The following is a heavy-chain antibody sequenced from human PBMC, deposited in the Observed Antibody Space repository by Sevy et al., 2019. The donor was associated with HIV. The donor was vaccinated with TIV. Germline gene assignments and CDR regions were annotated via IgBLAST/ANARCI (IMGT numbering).Heavy chain of an antibody. CDR2: INHSGST. CDR1: GGSFSGYY. J-gene: IGHJ5*02. V-gene: IGHV4-34*01. D-gene: IGHD5-18*01. Sequence: SETLSLTCAVYGGSFSGYYGSWIRQPPGKGLEWIGEINHSGSTNYNPSLKSRVTISVDTSKNQFSLKLSSVTAADTAVYYCARALSYGYFFLDNWFDPWGQGTLVTVSS. CDR3: ARALSYGYFFLDNWFDP.